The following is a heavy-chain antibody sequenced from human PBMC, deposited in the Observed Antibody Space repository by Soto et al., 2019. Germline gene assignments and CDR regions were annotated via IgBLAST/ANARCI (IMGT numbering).Heavy chain of an antibody. CDR2: IYYSGST. J-gene: IGHJ3*02. Sequence: PSETLSLTCTVSGGSISSYYGSWIRQPPGKGLEWIGYIYYSGSTNYNPSLKSRVTISVDTSKNQFSLKLSSVTAADTAVYYCARRWGGTFDIWGQGTMVTVSS. V-gene: IGHV4-59*08. D-gene: IGHD3-10*01. CDR1: GGSISSYY. CDR3: ARRWGGTFDI.